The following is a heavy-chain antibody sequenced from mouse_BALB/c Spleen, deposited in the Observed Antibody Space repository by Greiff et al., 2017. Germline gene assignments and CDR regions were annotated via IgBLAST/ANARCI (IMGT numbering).Heavy chain of an antibody. V-gene: IGHV14-3*02. CDR3: ASPGGVLSEGLAY. Sequence: VQLQQSGAELVKPGASVKLSCTASGFNIKDTYMHWVKQRPEQGLEWIGRIDPANGNTKYDPKFQGKATITADTSSNTAYLQLSSLTSEDTAVYYCASPGGVLSEGLAYWGQGTLVTVSA. CDR2: IDPANGNT. CDR1: GFNIKDTY. D-gene: IGHD1-1*01. J-gene: IGHJ3*01.